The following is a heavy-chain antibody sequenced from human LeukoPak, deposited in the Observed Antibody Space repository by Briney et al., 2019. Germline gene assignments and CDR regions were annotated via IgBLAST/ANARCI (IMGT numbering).Heavy chain of an antibody. V-gene: IGHV3-11*06. CDR1: GVTFSDYY. Sequence: PGGSLRLSCAASGVTFSDYYMSSIRQAPGKGPEWVSYISSSSTYTTYADSVKGRFTISRDNAKNSLYLQMNSLRGEDTAVYYCARLGSIAAAGTPDYWGQGTLVTVSS. J-gene: IGHJ4*02. D-gene: IGHD6-13*01. CDR3: ARLGSIAAAGTPDY. CDR2: ISSSSTYT.